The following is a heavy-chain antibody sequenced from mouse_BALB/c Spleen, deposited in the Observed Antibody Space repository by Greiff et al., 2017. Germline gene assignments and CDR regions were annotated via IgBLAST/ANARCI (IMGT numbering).Heavy chain of an antibody. CDR2: ISSGGST. V-gene: IGHV5-6-5*01. Sequence: EVQLQESGGGLVKPGGSLKLSCAASGFTFSSYAMSWVRQTPEKRLEWVASISSGGSTYYPDSVKGRFTISRDNARNILYLQMSSLRSEDTAMYYCARDGSSYGYFDVWGAGTTVTVSS. D-gene: IGHD1-1*01. CDR3: ARDGSSYGYFDV. CDR1: GFTFSSYA. J-gene: IGHJ1*01.